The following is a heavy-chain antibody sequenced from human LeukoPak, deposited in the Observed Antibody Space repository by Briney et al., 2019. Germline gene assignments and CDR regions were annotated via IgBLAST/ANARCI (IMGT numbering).Heavy chain of an antibody. CDR2: ISSSSSTI. J-gene: IGHJ4*02. Sequence: GGPLRLSCAASGFTSSSYSMNWVRQAPGKGLEWVSYISSSSSTIYYADSVKGRFTISRDNAKNSLYLQMNSLRAEDTAVYYCASSIRWRYSSSPPDYWGQGTLVTVSS. V-gene: IGHV3-48*01. D-gene: IGHD6-13*01. CDR3: ASSIRWRYSSSPPDY. CDR1: GFTSSSYS.